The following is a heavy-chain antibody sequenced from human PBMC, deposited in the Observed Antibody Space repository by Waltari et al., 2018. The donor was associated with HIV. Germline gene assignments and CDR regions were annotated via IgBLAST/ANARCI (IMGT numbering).Heavy chain of an antibody. CDR3: ARVPRGVVPAAMPEH. J-gene: IGHJ1*01. D-gene: IGHD2-2*01. CDR1: GGTFSSYA. V-gene: IGHV1-69*04. Sequence: QVQLVQSGAEVKKPGSSVKVSCKASGGTFSSYAISWVRQAPGQGLEWMGRIIPILGIANYAQKFQGRVTITADKSTSTAYMELSSLRSEDTAVYYCARVPRGVVPAAMPEHWGQGTLVTISS. CDR2: IIPILGIA.